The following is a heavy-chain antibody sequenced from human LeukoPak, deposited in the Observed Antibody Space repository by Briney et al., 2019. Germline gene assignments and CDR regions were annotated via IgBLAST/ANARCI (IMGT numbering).Heavy chain of an antibody. D-gene: IGHD5-12*01. CDR2: ISSSSSYI. Sequence: GGSLRLSCAASGFAFNNYWMHWVRQAPGKGLEWVSSISSSSSYIYYADSVKGRFTISRDNAKNSLYLQMNSLRAEDTAVYYCARDGGGYSGYDLDYWGQGTLVTVSS. CDR1: GFAFNNYW. J-gene: IGHJ4*02. V-gene: IGHV3-21*01. CDR3: ARDGGGYSGYDLDY.